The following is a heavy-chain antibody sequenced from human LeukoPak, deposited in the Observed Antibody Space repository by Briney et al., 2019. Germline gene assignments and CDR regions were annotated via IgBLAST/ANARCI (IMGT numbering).Heavy chain of an antibody. J-gene: IGHJ6*02. CDR2: ISYDGSNK. CDR1: GFTFSSYW. Sequence: GGSLRLSCAASGFTFSSYWMHWVRQAPGKGLEWVAVISYDGSNKYYADSVKGRFTISRDNSKNTLYLQMNSLRAEDTAVYYCAREGIVVVPASYYYGMDVWGQGTTVTVSS. V-gene: IGHV3-30-3*01. D-gene: IGHD2-2*01. CDR3: AREGIVVVPASYYYGMDV.